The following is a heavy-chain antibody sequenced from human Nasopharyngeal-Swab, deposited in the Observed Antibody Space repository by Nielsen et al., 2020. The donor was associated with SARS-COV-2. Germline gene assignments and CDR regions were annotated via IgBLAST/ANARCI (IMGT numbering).Heavy chain of an antibody. J-gene: IGHJ3*01. CDR1: GYTFTDYH. D-gene: IGHD1-26*01. Sequence: ASVKVSCKASGYTFTDYHLHWVRQAPGQGLEWLGWINANSGVTNYAHKFKGRVTVTRDTSISTAYMELSRLRSDDTAVYYCARGATGFDFWGQGTLVTVSS. CDR3: ARGATGFDF. CDR2: INANSGVT. V-gene: IGHV1-2*07.